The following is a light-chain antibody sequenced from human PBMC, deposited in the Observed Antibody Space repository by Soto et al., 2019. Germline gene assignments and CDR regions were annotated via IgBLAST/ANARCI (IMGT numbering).Light chain of an antibody. CDR2: DNN. CDR1: SSDVGGYNY. V-gene: IGLV1-51*01. CDR3: GTWDSSLSVVV. J-gene: IGLJ2*01. Sequence: QSALTQPRSVSGSPGQSVTISYTGTSSDVGGYNYVSCYQQHPGKAPKLLIYDNNKRPSGIPDRFSGSKSGTSATLGITGLQTGDEADYYCGTWDSSLSVVVFGGGTKLTVL.